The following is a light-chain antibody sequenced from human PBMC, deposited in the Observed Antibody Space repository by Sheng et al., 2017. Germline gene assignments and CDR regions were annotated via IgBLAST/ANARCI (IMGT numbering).Light chain of an antibody. CDR3: CSYATTYTYV. CDR1: NSDVGAHNL. CDR2: GVT. J-gene: IGLJ1*01. Sequence: QSALTQPASVSGSPGQSITISCTGTNSDVGAHNLLAWYQRHPGKAPKLIIYGVTERPSGVSSRFSGSKSGNTASLTISGLQPEDEASYYCCSYATTYTYVFVTGTEVTVL. V-gene: IGLV2-23*02.